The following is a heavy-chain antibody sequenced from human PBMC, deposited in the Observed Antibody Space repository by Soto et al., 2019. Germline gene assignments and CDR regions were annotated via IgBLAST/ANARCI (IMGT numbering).Heavy chain of an antibody. CDR1: GFTFSSYG. Sequence: HPGGSLRLSCAASGFTFSSYGMHWVRQAPGKGLEWVAVIWYDGSNKYYADSVKGRFTISRDNSKNTLYLQMNSLRAEDTAVYYCARIRYSSGWQRRYYYYYGMDVWGQGTTVTVSS. J-gene: IGHJ6*02. V-gene: IGHV3-33*01. CDR3: ARIRYSSGWQRRYYYYYGMDV. CDR2: IWYDGSNK. D-gene: IGHD6-19*01.